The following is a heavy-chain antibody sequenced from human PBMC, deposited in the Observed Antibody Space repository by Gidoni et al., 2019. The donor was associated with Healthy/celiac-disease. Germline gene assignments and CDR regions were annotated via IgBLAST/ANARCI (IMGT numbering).Heavy chain of an antibody. Sequence: QVQLQQWGAGLLKPSETLSLTCAVYGGSFSGYYWSWIRPPPGKGLEWIGEINHSGSTNYNPSLKSRVTISVDTSKNQFSLKLSSVTAADTAVYYCAAHWYSSSWVVGAFDIWGQGTMVTVSS. CDR3: AAHWYSSSWVVGAFDI. CDR2: INHSGST. V-gene: IGHV4-34*01. D-gene: IGHD6-13*01. J-gene: IGHJ3*02. CDR1: GGSFSGYY.